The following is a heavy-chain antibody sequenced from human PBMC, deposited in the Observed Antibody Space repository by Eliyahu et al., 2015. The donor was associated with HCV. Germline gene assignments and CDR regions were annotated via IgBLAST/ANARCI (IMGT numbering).Heavy chain of an antibody. D-gene: IGHD3-10*01. Sequence: EVQLVESGGGLVKPGGSLRLSCAASGFTPGKGLXWIGRIKSKTDGGTTDYAAPVKGRFTISRDDSKSTLYLQMNSLKTEDTAVYYCTTGAPGGFDYYLDVWGQGTTVTVSS. CDR3: TTGAPGGFDYYLDV. J-gene: IGHJ6*03. CDR1: GFT. V-gene: IGHV3-15*01. CDR2: IKSKTDGGTT.